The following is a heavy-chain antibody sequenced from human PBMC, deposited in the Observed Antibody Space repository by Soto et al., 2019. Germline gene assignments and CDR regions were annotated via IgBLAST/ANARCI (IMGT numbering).Heavy chain of an antibody. CDR2: IYYSGST. D-gene: IGHD3-16*01. CDR1: GGSISSGGYY. J-gene: IGHJ4*02. CDR3: ARSQRGRTAFTFDY. V-gene: IGHV4-31*03. Sequence: SETLSLTCTVSGGSISSGGYYWSWIRQHPGKGLEWIGYIYYSGSTYYNPSLKSRLSLSVDMSKNQFSLKLASVTAADTAVYFCARSQRGRTAFTFDYWGQGALVTVSS.